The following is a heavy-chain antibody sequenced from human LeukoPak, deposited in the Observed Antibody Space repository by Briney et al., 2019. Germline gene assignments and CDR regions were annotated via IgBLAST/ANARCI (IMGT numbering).Heavy chain of an antibody. V-gene: IGHV3-33*01. Sequence: GGSLRLSCAASGFTFSSYGMHWVRQAPGKGLEWVAFIWYDGSKKYHADSVKGRFTITRDNSKNTLYLQMNSLRDEDTAVYYCARGPWQLAGGNLFSYFDYWGQGTLVTVSS. CDR1: GFTFSSYG. J-gene: IGHJ4*02. CDR2: IWYDGSKK. D-gene: IGHD6-6*01. CDR3: ARGPWQLAGGNLFSYFDY.